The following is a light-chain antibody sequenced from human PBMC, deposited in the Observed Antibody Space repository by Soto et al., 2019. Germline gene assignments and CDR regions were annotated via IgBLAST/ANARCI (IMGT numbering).Light chain of an antibody. CDR2: DGS. CDR3: QVWDSSGDHVV. Sequence: SYELTQPPSVSVAPGQTARITCGGNNIGSESVHWYQQKPGQAPVVVVYDGSDRPSGIPERFSGSNSGNTATLTLSRVEAGDEADYYCQVWDSSGDHVVFGGGTKLTVL. CDR1: NIGSES. V-gene: IGLV3-21*02. J-gene: IGLJ2*01.